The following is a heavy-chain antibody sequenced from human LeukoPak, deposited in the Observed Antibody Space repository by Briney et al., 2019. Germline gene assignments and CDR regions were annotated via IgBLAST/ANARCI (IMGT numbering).Heavy chain of an antibody. V-gene: IGHV3-48*04. D-gene: IGHD3-22*01. CDR2: ISSSSSTI. CDR1: GFTFSSYS. J-gene: IGHJ4*02. Sequence: GGSLRLSCAASGFTFSSYSMNWVRQAPGKGLEWVSYISSSSSTIYYADSVKGRFTISRDNAKNSLYLQMNSLRAEDTAVCYCARDRPYSPEYYYDRSGLNYWGQGTLVTVSS. CDR3: ARDRPYSPEYYYDRSGLNY.